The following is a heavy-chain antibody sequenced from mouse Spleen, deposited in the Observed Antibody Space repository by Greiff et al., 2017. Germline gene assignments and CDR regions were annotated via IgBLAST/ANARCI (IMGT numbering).Heavy chain of an antibody. CDR2: IHPNSGST. V-gene: IGHV1-64*01. Sequence: QVQLQQSGAELVKPGASVKLSCKASGYTFTSYWMHWVKQRPGQGLEWIGMIHPNSGSTNYNEKFKSKATLTVDKSSSTAYMQLSSLTSEDSAVYYCARVTYYYGPYYAMDYWGQGTSVTVSS. J-gene: IGHJ4*01. D-gene: IGHD1-1*01. CDR3: ARVTYYYGPYYAMDY. CDR1: GYTFTSYW.